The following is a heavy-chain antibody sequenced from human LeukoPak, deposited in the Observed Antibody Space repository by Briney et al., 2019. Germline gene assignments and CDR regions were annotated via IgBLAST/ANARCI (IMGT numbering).Heavy chain of an antibody. D-gene: IGHD2-15*01. CDR3: AREGGYCSGGSCLTSPDY. V-gene: IGHV1-2*02. J-gene: IGHJ4*02. Sequence: GASVKVSCKASGYTFTGYYMHWVRQAPGQGLEWMGWINPNSGGTNYAQKFQGRVTMTRDTSISTAYMELSRLRSDDTAVYYCAREGGYCSGGSCLTSPDYWGQGTLVTVSS. CDR1: GYTFTGYY. CDR2: INPNSGGT.